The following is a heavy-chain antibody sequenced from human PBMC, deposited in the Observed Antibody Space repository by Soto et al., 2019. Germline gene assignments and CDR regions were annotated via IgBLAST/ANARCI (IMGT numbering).Heavy chain of an antibody. V-gene: IGHV4-61*01. CDR1: AGSVSSGSYY. J-gene: IGHJ4*02. CDR3: ARESPGAGHFDY. D-gene: IGHD6-13*01. Sequence: SETLSLTCTVSAGSVSSGSYYWSWIRQPPGKGLEWIGYIYYSGSTNYNPSLKSRVTISVDTSKNQFSLKLTSVTAADTAVYYCARESPGAGHFDYWGQGTLVTVSS. CDR2: IYYSGST.